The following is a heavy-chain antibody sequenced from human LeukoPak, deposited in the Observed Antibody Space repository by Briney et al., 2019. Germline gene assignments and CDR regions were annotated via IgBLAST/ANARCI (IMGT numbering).Heavy chain of an antibody. J-gene: IGHJ4*02. D-gene: IGHD6-13*01. CDR1: GFIFRSYG. CDR3: ARDIVAAGGRYFDH. CDR2: IWYDGSNK. Sequence: PGGSLRLSCAASGFIFRSYGMHWVRQTPGEGLEWVAAIWYDGSNKYYAGSVKGRFTISRDNSENTLSLQMNSLRGEDTAVYYCARDIVAAGGRYFDHWGQGTLVTVSS. V-gene: IGHV3-33*01.